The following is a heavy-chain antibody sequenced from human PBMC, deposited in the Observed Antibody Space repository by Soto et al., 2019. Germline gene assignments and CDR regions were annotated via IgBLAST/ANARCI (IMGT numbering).Heavy chain of an antibody. Sequence: XASLSLTCAVCGGCFSTYYWSWIRQPPGKGLEWIGGINHSGYTNYNPSLKSRVTVSVDTSKNQFSLKLNSVTAADTAVYYCAIKPKPYDFRSGASIGYYGMDVCGQGTTVTVSS. V-gene: IGHV4-34*01. J-gene: IGHJ6*02. CDR3: AIKPKPYDFRSGASIGYYGMDV. D-gene: IGHD3-3*01. CDR2: INHSGYT. CDR1: GGCFSTYY.